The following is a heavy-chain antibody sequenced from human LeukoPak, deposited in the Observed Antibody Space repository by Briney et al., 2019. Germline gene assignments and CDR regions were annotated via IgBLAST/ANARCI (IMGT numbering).Heavy chain of an antibody. CDR1: GASISRTTYY. V-gene: IGHV4-39*01. J-gene: IGHJ5*02. CDR3: TKNDVGDYGT. CDR2: VFHTGTA. Sequence: PSETLSLTCSVSGASISRTTYYWGWIRQPPGKGLEWIGSVFHTGTAYYNPSLRSRVTLSVDTPKNQFSLKMSSVTAADTAVYYCTKNDVGDYGTWGQGTLVAVSS. D-gene: IGHD4-17*01.